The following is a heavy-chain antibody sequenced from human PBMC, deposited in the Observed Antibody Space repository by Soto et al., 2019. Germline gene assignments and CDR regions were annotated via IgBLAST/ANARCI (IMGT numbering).Heavy chain of an antibody. V-gene: IGHV4-4*02. CDR3: ARATGVGDYGDYLLNGGAFDI. CDR1: SGSISSSNW. Sequence: QVQLQESGPGLVKPSGTLSLTCAVSSGSISSSNWWSWVRQPPGKGLEWIGEIYHSGSTNYNPSLKSRVTISVDKAKNQFSLKLSAGTAADTAVYYCARATGVGDYGDYLLNGGAFDIWGQGTMVTVSS. CDR2: IYHSGST. J-gene: IGHJ3*02. D-gene: IGHD4-17*01.